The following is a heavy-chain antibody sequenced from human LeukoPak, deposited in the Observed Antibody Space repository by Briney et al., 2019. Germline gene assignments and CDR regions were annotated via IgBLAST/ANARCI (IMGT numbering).Heavy chain of an antibody. J-gene: IGHJ4*02. CDR1: GFTFSSYA. Sequence: GGSLRLSCAASGFTFSSYAMSWVRQAPGKGLEWVSAISGSGSSTYYADSVKGRFAISRDNSKNTLYLQMNTLRAEDTAVYYCAKDYGTSYPTYCDNWGQGTLVTVSS. V-gene: IGHV3-23*01. CDR2: ISGSGSST. CDR3: AKDYGTSYPTYCDN. D-gene: IGHD3-16*02.